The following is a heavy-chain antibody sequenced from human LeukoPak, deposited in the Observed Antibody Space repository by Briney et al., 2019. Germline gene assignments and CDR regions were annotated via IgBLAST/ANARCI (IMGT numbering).Heavy chain of an antibody. J-gene: IGHJ4*02. CDR2: IYTSGSP. D-gene: IGHD1-26*01. CDR1: GGSISSGSYY. V-gene: IGHV4-61*02. CDR3: ARVVVSGYVDY. Sequence: PSQTLSLTCTVSGGSISSGSYYGSWLRPPAEKGLEWIGRIYTSGSPNYNPSLKSRVTISVDTSKNQFSLKLSSVTVADTAVYYCARVVVSGYVDYWGQGTLVTVSS.